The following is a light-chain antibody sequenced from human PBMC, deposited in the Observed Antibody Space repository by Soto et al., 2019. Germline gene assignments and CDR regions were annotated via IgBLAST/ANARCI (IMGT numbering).Light chain of an antibody. Sequence: QSALTQPASGSGSPGQSITISCTGTSSDVGGYNYVSWYQQHPGKAPKLMIYDVSNRPSGVSNRFSGSKSGNTASLTISGLQAEDEADYYCSAYTSSSTWVFGGGTKVNVL. CDR1: SSDVGGYNY. CDR3: SAYTSSSTWV. J-gene: IGLJ3*02. CDR2: DVS. V-gene: IGLV2-14*01.